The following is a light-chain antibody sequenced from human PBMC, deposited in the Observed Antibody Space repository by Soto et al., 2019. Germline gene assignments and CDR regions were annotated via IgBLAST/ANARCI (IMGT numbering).Light chain of an antibody. CDR2: GAS. J-gene: IGKJ4*01. Sequence: EIVLTQSPGTLSLSPGERATLSCRASQNTNNRYLAWYLQKAGQAPRLLIFGASSRAKDTPDRISGSGSGTDFTLTISRLEAGDSAVYYCQQYGSSPLTFGGGTKVDIK. V-gene: IGKV3-20*01. CDR3: QQYGSSPLT. CDR1: QNTNNRY.